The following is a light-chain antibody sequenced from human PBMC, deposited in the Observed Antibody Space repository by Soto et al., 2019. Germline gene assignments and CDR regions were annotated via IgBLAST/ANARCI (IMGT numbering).Light chain of an antibody. CDR2: GAS. CDR3: QQYESSPHN. Sequence: EIVLTQSPGTLSLSPGERATLSCRASQSVSGRYLAWYQQKPGQAPRLLIEGASSRAAGIPDRFSGSESRPDFTLTISRVEPEDFAVYSCQQYESSPHNFGPGTRVEI. V-gene: IGKV3-20*01. CDR1: QSVSGRY. J-gene: IGKJ3*01.